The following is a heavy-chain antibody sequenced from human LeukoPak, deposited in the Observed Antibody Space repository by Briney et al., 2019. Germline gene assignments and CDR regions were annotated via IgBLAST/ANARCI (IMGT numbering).Heavy chain of an antibody. V-gene: IGHV2-70*04. J-gene: IGHJ4*02. CDR2: IDWDDDK. CDR3: ARTPYCGGDCYVDY. CDR1: GFSLGTRGMR. D-gene: IGHD2-21*02. Sequence: SGPALVKPTQTLTLTCTFSGFSLGTRGMRVSWIRQPPGKALEWLSRIDWDDDKFYSTSLKTRLTISKDTSKNQVVLTMTNMDPVDTATYYCARTPYCGGDCYVDYWGQGTLVTVSS.